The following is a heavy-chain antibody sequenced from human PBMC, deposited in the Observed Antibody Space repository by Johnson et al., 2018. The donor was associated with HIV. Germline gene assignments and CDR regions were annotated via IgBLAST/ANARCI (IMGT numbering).Heavy chain of an antibody. J-gene: IGHJ3*02. Sequence: QVQLVESGGGVVQPGRSLRRSCAASGFTFSIYGMHWVRQAPGKGLEWVAVLWYYGSKKYYADSVKGRFTISRDNSKKTLYLQMNSLRAEDTAVYYCAKDARTRWELEPDACDIWGQGTMVTVSS. D-gene: IGHD1-26*01. CDR2: LWYYGSKK. V-gene: IGHV3-33*06. CDR3: AKDARTRWELEPDACDI. CDR1: GFTFSIYG.